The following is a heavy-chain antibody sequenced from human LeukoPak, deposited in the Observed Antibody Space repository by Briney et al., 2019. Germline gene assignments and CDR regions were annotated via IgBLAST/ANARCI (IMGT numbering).Heavy chain of an antibody. CDR1: GFTFSSYA. V-gene: IGHV3-30-3*01. J-gene: IGHJ4*02. CDR2: ISYDGSNK. Sequence: GGSLRLSCAASGFTFSSYAMHWVRQAPGKGLEWVAVISYDGSNKYYADSVKGRFTISRDNSKNTLYLQMNSLRAEDTAVYYCARGTTVTTRGVDYWGQGTLVTVSS. D-gene: IGHD4-17*01. CDR3: ARGTTVTTRGVDY.